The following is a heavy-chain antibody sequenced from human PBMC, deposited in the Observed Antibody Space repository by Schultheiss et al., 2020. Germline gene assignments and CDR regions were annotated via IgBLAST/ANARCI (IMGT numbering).Heavy chain of an antibody. CDR2: TSYDGGDR. CDR3: VRDRGEYCSGGTCNGLGY. CDR1: GFTFNTYS. Sequence: GGSLRLSCAASGFTFNTYSMHWVRQAPGKGLDWVTVTSYDGGDRYYARSVKGRFTISRDNSKNTLYLQMNSLRPEDTALYYGVRDRGEYCSGGTCNGLGYWGQGALGTVSS. V-gene: IGHV3-30-3*01. J-gene: IGHJ4*02. D-gene: IGHD2-15*01.